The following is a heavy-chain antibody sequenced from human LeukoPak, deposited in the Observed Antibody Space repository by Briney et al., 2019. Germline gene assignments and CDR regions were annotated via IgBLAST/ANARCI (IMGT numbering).Heavy chain of an antibody. Sequence: GGSLRLSCAASGFTFDDYGMSWVRQAPGKGLEWVSGINWNGGSTGYADPVKGRFTISRDNAKNSLYLQMNSLRAEDTALYYCAREGRVRGVMRYYYYYMDVWGKGTTVTVSS. V-gene: IGHV3-20*04. CDR3: AREGRVRGVMRYYYYYMDV. CDR1: GFTFDDYG. CDR2: INWNGGST. D-gene: IGHD3-10*01. J-gene: IGHJ6*03.